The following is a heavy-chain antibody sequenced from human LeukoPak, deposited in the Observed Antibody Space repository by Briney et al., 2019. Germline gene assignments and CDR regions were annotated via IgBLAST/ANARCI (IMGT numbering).Heavy chain of an antibody. V-gene: IGHV4-39*01. J-gene: IGHJ5*02. CDR1: GGSISSSSYY. CDR3: ARAGELMARNWFDP. Sequence: SETLSLTCTVSGGSISSSSYYWGWIRQPPGKGLEWIGSIYYSGSTYYNPSLKSRVTISVDTSKNQFSLKLSSVTAADTAVYYCARAGELMARNWFDPWGQGTPVTVSS. CDR2: IYYSGST. D-gene: IGHD2-8*01.